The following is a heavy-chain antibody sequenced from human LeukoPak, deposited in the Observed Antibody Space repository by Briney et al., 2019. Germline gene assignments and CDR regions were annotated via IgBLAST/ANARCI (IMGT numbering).Heavy chain of an antibody. CDR1: GFTFSSYW. J-gene: IGHJ4*02. CDR2: INSDGRST. D-gene: IGHD3-22*01. Sequence: GGSLRLPCAASGFTFSSYWMHWVRQGPGKGLVWVSRINSDGRSTSYADSVRGRFTISRDNAKNTLYLQMNSLRAEDTAVYFCARDNSSGYDYWGQGTLATVSS. CDR3: ARDNSSGYDY. V-gene: IGHV3-74*01.